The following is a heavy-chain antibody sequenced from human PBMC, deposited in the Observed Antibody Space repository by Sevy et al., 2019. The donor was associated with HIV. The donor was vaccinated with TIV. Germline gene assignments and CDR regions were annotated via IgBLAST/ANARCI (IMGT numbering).Heavy chain of an antibody. CDR1: GYTFTSYG. CDR2: ISAYNGNT. V-gene: IGHV1-18*01. CDR3: AIEGIAAAGTYYFDY. D-gene: IGHD6-13*01. J-gene: IGHJ4*02. Sequence: ASVKVSCKASGYTFTSYGISWVRQAPGQGLEWMGWISAYNGNTNYAQKLQGRVTMTTDTSTGTAYMELRSLRSDDTAVYYCAIEGIAAAGTYYFDYWGQGTLVTVSS.